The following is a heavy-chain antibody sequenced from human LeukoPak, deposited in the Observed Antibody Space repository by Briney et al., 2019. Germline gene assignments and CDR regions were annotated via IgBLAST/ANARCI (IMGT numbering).Heavy chain of an antibody. Sequence: PGGSLRLSCAASGFTFSSYWMSWVRQAPGKGLEWVANINQGGSDKHYVDSRFTISRDNANNSLYLQMNSLRAEDTAVYYCVRESWSGSYSGYWGQGTLVTVSS. CDR2: INQGGSDK. CDR3: VRESWSGSYSGY. CDR1: GFTFSSYW. V-gene: IGHV3-7*01. D-gene: IGHD1-26*01. J-gene: IGHJ4*02.